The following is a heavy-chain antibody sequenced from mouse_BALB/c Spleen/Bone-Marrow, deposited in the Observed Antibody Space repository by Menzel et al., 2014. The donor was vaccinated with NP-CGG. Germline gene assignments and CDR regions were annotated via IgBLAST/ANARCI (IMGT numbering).Heavy chain of an antibody. CDR3: ARALYDYDDLYCAMDY. CDR2: IWGDGST. CDR1: GFSLTGYG. J-gene: IGHJ4*01. Sequence: VMLVESGPGLVAPSQSLSITRTVSGFSLTGYGVNWVRQPPGKGLEWLGMIWGDGSTDYNSALKSRLSISKDNSKSQVFLKMNSLQTDDAARYYCARALYDYDDLYCAMDYWGQGTSVTVSS. D-gene: IGHD2-4*01. V-gene: IGHV2-6-7*01.